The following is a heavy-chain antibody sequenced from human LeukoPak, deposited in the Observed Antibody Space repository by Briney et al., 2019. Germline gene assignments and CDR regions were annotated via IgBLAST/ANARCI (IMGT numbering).Heavy chain of an antibody. CDR3: AKPPYYDFWSGYPVPPYYFDY. Sequence: PGGSLRLSCAASGFTFSSYAMSWVRQAPGKGPEWVSSISGSGGSTYYADSVEGRFTISRDNSKNTLYLQMNGLRAEDTAVYYCAKPPYYDFWSGYPVPPYYFDYWGQGTLVTVSS. V-gene: IGHV3-23*01. CDR1: GFTFSSYA. D-gene: IGHD3-3*01. J-gene: IGHJ4*02. CDR2: ISGSGGST.